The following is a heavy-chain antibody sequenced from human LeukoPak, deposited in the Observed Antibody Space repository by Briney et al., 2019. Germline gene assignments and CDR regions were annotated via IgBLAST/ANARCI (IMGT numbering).Heavy chain of an antibody. CDR2: ISSSGSTI. D-gene: IGHD2-15*01. CDR3: ARDLFTATNAFDI. CDR1: GFTFSSYE. Sequence: PGGSLRLSCVASGFTFSSYEMNWVRQAPGKGLEWVSYISSSGSTIYYADSVKGRFTISRDNAKNSLYLQMNSLRAEDTAVYYCARDLFTATNAFDIWGQGTMVTVSS. V-gene: IGHV3-48*03. J-gene: IGHJ3*02.